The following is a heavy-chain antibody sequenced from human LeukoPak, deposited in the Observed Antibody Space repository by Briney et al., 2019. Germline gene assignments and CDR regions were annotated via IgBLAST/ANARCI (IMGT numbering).Heavy chain of an antibody. CDR1: GFTFSSYA. V-gene: IGHV3-23*01. J-gene: IGHJ5*02. CDR3: AKDPTRHYYDSSAHL. CDR2: ISGSGGST. D-gene: IGHD3-22*01. Sequence: GGSLRLSCAASGFTFSSYAMSWVRQAPGKGLEWVSAISGSGGSTYYADSVKGRFTISRDNSENTLYLQMNSLRAEDTAVYYCAKDPTRHYYDSSAHLWGQGTLVTVSS.